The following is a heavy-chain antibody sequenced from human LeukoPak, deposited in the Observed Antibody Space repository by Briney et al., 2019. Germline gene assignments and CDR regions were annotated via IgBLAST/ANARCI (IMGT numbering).Heavy chain of an antibody. Sequence: RGESLKISCKGSGYSFSTYWINWVRLMPGKGLEWMGRIDPSDSYTKYSPSSQGHVTISVDKSISTAYLQWNSLKASDTAMYYCARRVRGVVHLDAFDIWGQGTMVTVSS. D-gene: IGHD3-10*01. CDR3: ARRVRGVVHLDAFDI. J-gene: IGHJ3*02. V-gene: IGHV5-10-1*01. CDR2: IDPSDSYT. CDR1: GYSFSTYW.